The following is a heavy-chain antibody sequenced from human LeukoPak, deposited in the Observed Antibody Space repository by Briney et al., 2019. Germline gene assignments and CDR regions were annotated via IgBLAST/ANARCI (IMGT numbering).Heavy chain of an antibody. CDR1: GYTFTSYG. CDR2: ISAYNGNT. D-gene: IGHD3-22*01. J-gene: IGHJ4*02. Sequence: ASVKVSCKASGYTFTSYGISWVRQAPGQGLEWMGWISAYNGNTNYAQKLQGRVPMTTDTSTSTAYMELKSLRSDDTAVYYCARVFHDSSGYYPYYFDYWGQGTLVPVSS. V-gene: IGHV1-18*01. CDR3: ARVFHDSSGYYPYYFDY.